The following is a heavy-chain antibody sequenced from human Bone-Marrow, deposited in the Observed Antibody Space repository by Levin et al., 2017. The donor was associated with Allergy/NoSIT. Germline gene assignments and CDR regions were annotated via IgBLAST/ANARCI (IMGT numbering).Heavy chain of an antibody. Sequence: ASVKVSCKASGGTFNNYGISWVRQAPGQGLEWMGRTILLLGIANYALKFQGRVTITADKSTATAYMEMSSLRSEDTAVYYCATVEAELDYGMDVWGQGTTVIVSS. CDR1: GGTFNNYG. J-gene: IGHJ6*02. V-gene: IGHV1-69*04. D-gene: IGHD3-10*01. CDR3: ATVEAELDYGMDV. CDR2: TILLLGIA.